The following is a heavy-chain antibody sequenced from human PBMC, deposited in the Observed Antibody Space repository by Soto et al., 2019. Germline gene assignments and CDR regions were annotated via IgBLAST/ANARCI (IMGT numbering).Heavy chain of an antibody. CDR1: GFTFSSYA. CDR2: TSNDGSNK. J-gene: IGHJ3*02. Sequence: QVQLVESGGGVVQPGRSLRLSCAASGFTFSSYAMYWVRQAPGKGLEWVAVTSNDGSNKYYADSVKGRVTISRDNSKNTLYLQMNSLRPEDTAVYYCARAESSSRYDAFDTWGQGTMVTVSS. CDR3: ARAESSSRYDAFDT. D-gene: IGHD6-13*01. V-gene: IGHV3-30-3*01.